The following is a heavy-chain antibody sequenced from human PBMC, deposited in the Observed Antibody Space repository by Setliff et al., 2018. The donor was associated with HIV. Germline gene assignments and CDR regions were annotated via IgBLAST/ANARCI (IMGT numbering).Heavy chain of an antibody. CDR3: GRDPFWSGYDAFDI. J-gene: IGHJ3*02. D-gene: IGHD3-3*01. CDR2: IIPIFGTP. Sequence: GASVKVSCKASGYTFTSYDINWVRQATGQGLEWMGQIIPIFGTPRYAQKFQGRVTITADESTSTVYMELSSLRSEDTAVYYCGRDPFWSGYDAFDIWGQGTMVTVS. V-gene: IGHV1-69*13. CDR1: GYTFTSYD.